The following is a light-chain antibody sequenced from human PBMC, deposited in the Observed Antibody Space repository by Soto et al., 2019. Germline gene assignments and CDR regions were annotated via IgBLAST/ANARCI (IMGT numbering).Light chain of an antibody. CDR1: SSDVGGYNY. CDR3: SSYTSSSTLV. Sequence: QSVLTQPASVSGSPGQSITIPCTGTSSDVGGYNYVSWYQRHPGKAPKLMIYEVSNRPSGVSNRFSGSKSGNTASLTISGLQAEDEADYYCSSYTSSSTLVFGTGTKVTVL. J-gene: IGLJ1*01. V-gene: IGLV2-14*01. CDR2: EVS.